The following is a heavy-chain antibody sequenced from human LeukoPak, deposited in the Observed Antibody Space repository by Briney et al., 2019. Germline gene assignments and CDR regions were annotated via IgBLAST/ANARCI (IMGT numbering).Heavy chain of an antibody. V-gene: IGHV4-34*01. J-gene: IGHJ5*02. Sequence: SETLSLTCAVCGGSFSGYYWSWIRQPPGKGLEWIGEINHSGSTNYNPSLKSRVTISVDTSKNQFSLKLSSVTAADTAVYYCARGSRYCSSTSCFNWFDPWGQGTLVTVSS. CDR2: INHSGST. CDR3: ARGSRYCSSTSCFNWFDP. CDR1: GGSFSGYY. D-gene: IGHD2-2*01.